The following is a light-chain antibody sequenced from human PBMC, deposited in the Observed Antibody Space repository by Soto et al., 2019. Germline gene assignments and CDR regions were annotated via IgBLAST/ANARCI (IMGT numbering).Light chain of an antibody. CDR1: QSISDT. CDR3: QQRSNWPPNT. CDR2: GAS. V-gene: IGKV3-15*01. J-gene: IGKJ5*01. Sequence: EIVMTHSPATLSVSPWGIATLSCRASQSISDTLAWYQQKPGQAPRLLIYGASTRAAGIPARFSGSGSGTDFTLTISSLEPEDFAVYYCQQRSNWPPNTFGQGTRLEIK.